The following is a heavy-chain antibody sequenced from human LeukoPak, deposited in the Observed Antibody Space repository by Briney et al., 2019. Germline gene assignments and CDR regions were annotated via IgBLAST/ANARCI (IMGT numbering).Heavy chain of an antibody. V-gene: IGHV3-48*03. D-gene: IGHD4-23*01. J-gene: IGHJ5*02. CDR1: GFTFSSYE. CDR2: TSYSGSTI. Sequence: GGSLGLSCAASGFTFSSYEINWVRQAPGKGLEWISYTSYSGSTIYYADSVKGRFTISRDDAKSSLYLQMNNLRAEDTAVYYCTVVPMAWGQGTLVTVSS. CDR3: TVVPMA.